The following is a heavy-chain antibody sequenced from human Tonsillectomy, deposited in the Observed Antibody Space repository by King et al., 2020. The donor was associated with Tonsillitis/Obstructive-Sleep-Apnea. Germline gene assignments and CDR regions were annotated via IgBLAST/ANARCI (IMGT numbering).Heavy chain of an antibody. V-gene: IGHV3-7*01. CDR3: VRDRSTVRQTTWYDAFDI. CDR2: IKEDGSEK. CDR1: GFTFNSDW. J-gene: IGHJ3*02. Sequence: EMQLVQSGGGLVQPGGSLRLSCAASGFTFNSDWMTWVRQAPGKGLEWVANIKEDGSEKNYVDSVKGRFTISRDNTKNSLYLQMNTLRAEDTAVYYCVRDRSTVRQTTWYDAFDIWGQGTMVTVSS. D-gene: IGHD6-13*01.